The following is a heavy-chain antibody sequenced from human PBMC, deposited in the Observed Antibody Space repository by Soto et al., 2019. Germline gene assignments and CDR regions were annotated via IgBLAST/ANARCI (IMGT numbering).Heavy chain of an antibody. D-gene: IGHD4-17*01. V-gene: IGHV3-23*01. CDR2: IHGNGINT. Sequence: EVQLLESGGGLVQPGGSLRLSCEASGFIFSNYGMNWVRQAPGKGLEWVSTIHGNGINTYYADSVKGRFTISRDNTKDTLSLQMNSLRAEDTALYYCAKGHGEYLGVYFASWGQGALVTVSS. CDR1: GFIFSNYG. CDR3: AKGHGEYLGVYFAS. J-gene: IGHJ4*02.